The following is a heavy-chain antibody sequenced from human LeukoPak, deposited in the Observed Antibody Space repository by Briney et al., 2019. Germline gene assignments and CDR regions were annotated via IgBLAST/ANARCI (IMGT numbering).Heavy chain of an antibody. V-gene: IGHV3-21*04. CDR2: ISSSSSYI. CDR1: GFTFSSYS. D-gene: IGHD6-19*01. CDR3: ARRQWLVNDF. Sequence: GGSLRLSCAASGFTFSSYSMNWVRQAPGKGLEWVSSISSSSSYIYYADSVKGRFTISRDNSKNTLYLQLNSLRAEDTAVYYCARRQWLVNDFWGQGTLVTVSS. J-gene: IGHJ4*02.